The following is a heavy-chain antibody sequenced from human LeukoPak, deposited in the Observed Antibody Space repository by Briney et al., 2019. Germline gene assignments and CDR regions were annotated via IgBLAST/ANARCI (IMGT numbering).Heavy chain of an antibody. CDR1: GSIFTSYW. CDR3: ARQSWGNWFDP. Sequence: GESLKISCQGSGSIFTSYWIGWVRQLPGKGLEWMGIIYPGDSDTRYSPSFQGQVTISADKSISTAYLQWSSLKASDTAMYYCARQSWGNWFDPWGQGTLVTVSS. D-gene: IGHD3-16*01. V-gene: IGHV5-51*01. CDR2: IYPGDSDT. J-gene: IGHJ5*02.